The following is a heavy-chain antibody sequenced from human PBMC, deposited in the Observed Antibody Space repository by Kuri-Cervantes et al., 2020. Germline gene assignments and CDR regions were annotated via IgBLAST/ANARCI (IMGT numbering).Heavy chain of an antibody. J-gene: IGHJ4*02. CDR1: GFTFSSYA. V-gene: IGHV3-23*01. CDR3: AKATGYYYDSSGPYLFDY. Sequence: GGSLRLSCAASGFTFSSYAMSWVRQAPGKGLEWVSAISGSGGSTYYADSVKGRFTISRDNSKNTLYLQMNSLRAGDTAVYYCAKATGYYYDSSGPYLFDYWGQGTLVTVSS. CDR2: ISGSGGST. D-gene: IGHD3-22*01.